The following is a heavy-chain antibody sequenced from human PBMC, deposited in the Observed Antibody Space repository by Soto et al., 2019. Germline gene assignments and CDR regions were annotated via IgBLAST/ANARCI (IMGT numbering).Heavy chain of an antibody. CDR1: GFTFSNYY. V-gene: IGHV1-46*01. CDR3: TRGADLEKLEGLILDN. J-gene: IGHJ4*02. CDR2: INPSGDST. Sequence: QVHLVQSGAEVKKPGASVKVSCEASGFTFSNYYMHWIRQAPGQGLEWMGIINPSGDSTSFTQRFRDRVTMTRDTSSVYMELNSLRPEETDVYYCTRGADLEKLEGLILDNCGQGTIVTVSS. D-gene: IGHD3-3*02.